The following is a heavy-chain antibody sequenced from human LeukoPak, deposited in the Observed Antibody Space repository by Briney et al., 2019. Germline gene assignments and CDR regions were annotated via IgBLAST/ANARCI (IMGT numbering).Heavy chain of an antibody. CDR3: ARASASPTTVTYYFDY. D-gene: IGHD4-17*01. V-gene: IGHV1-69*01. CDR1: GGTFSSYA. J-gene: IGHJ4*02. Sequence: ASVKVSCKASGGTFSSYAISWVRQAPGQGLEWMGGIIPIFGTANYAQKFQGRVTITADESTSTAYMELSSLRSEDTAVYYCARASASPTTVTYYFDYWGQGTLDTVSS. CDR2: IIPIFGTA.